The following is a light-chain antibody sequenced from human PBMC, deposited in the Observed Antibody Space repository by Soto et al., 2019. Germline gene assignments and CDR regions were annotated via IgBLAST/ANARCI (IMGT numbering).Light chain of an antibody. CDR2: KAS. CDR1: QSISSW. J-gene: IGKJ1*01. V-gene: IGKV1-5*03. Sequence: PSTLSASVGDRFTITCRASQSISSWLAWYQQKPGKAPKLLIYKASSLESGVPSRFSGSGSGTDFTLTISSLQAEDVAVYYCQQYYSTWTFGQGTKV. CDR3: QQYYSTWT.